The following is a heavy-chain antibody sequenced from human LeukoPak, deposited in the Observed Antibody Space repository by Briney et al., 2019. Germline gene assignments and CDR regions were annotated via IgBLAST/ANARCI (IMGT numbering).Heavy chain of an antibody. D-gene: IGHD6-13*01. J-gene: IGHJ5*02. V-gene: IGHV4-34*01. Sequence: SETLSLTCAVYGGSFSGYYWSWIRQPPGKGLEWIGEIDHSGSTNYNPSLKSRVTISVDTSKNQFSLKLSSVTAADTAVYYCASSSGRVAAAGTVNWFDPWGQGTLVTVSS. CDR3: ASSSGRVAAAGTVNWFDP. CDR1: GGSFSGYY. CDR2: IDHSGST.